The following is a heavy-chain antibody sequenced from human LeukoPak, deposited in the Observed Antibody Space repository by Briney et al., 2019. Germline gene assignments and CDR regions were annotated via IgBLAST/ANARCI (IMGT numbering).Heavy chain of an antibody. CDR3: ARNQAVAANRGAFDI. V-gene: IGHV4-28*01. D-gene: IGHD6-19*01. Sequence: PSETLSLTCAVSGYSISSNNWWAWIRQPPGKGLEWIGYIYYNGNTYYNPYNPSLTSRVTMSVDTSKNQFSLKLDSVTEIDTAMYYCARNQAVAANRGAFDIWGQGTRVTVSS. J-gene: IGHJ3*02. CDR1: GYSISSNNW. CDR2: IYYNGNT.